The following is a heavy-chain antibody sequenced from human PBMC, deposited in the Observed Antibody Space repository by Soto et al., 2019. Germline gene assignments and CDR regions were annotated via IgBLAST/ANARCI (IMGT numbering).Heavy chain of an antibody. CDR3: ARREGDYYYYGMDV. V-gene: IGHV5-10-1*01. CDR1: GYSFTSYW. D-gene: IGHD1-26*01. Sequence: RGESLKISCKGSGYSFTSYWISWVRQMPGKGLEWMGRIDPSDSYTNYSPSFQGHVTISADKSISTAYLQWSSLKASDTAMYYCARREGDYYYYGMDVWGQGTTVTVSS. J-gene: IGHJ6*02. CDR2: IDPSDSYT.